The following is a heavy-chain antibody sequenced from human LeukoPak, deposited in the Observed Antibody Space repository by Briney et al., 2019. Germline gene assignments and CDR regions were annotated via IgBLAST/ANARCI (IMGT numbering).Heavy chain of an antibody. CDR3: ARGAVAHYDS. D-gene: IGHD6-19*01. CDR1: GDSVSTNSAA. CDR2: TYFRSKWYN. V-gene: IGHV6-1*01. J-gene: IGHJ4*02. Sequence: SQTLSLTCAISGDSVSTNSAAWNWIRPSPSIGLERLGRTYFRSKWYNDYAVSVNSRITINPDTSRNQFSLHLNFVTPEDTAVYYCARGAVAHYDSWGQGTLVTVSS.